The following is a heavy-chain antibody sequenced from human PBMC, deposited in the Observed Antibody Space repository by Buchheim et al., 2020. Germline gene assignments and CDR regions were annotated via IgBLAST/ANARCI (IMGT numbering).Heavy chain of an antibody. CDR1: GITVRSNY. CDR3: ARSEWLKDGFDI. D-gene: IGHD3-3*01. V-gene: IGHV3-66*02. J-gene: IGHJ3*02. Sequence: EVQLVQSGGGLVQPGGSLRLSCAASGITVRSNYMNWVRQAPGKGLEWVSLIYSGGSTDYADSVKGRFRISRDNSKNTLYLQLNSLRPEDTAVYYCARSEWLKDGFDIWGQGT. CDR2: IYSGGST.